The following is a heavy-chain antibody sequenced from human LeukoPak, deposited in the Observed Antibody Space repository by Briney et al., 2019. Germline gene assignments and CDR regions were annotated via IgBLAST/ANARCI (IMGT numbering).Heavy chain of an antibody. CDR1: GFTFSSYA. Sequence: GGSLRLSCAASGFTFSSYAMSWIRQAPGKGLEWVANIKQDGSEKYYVDSVKGRFTISRDNAKNSLHLQMNSLRAEDTAVYYCARGGGYDYSHYWGQGTLVTVSS. J-gene: IGHJ4*02. D-gene: IGHD5-12*01. CDR3: ARGGGYDYSHY. V-gene: IGHV3-7*01. CDR2: IKQDGSEK.